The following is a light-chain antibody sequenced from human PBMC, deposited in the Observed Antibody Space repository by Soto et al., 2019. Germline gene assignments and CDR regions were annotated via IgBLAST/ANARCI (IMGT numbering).Light chain of an antibody. V-gene: IGLV2-14*01. Sequence: QSALTQPASVSGSPGQSITISCTGTSSDVGGYNYVSWYQQHPGKAPKLMIYDVSNRPSGVSNRFSGSKSGNTASLTTSGLQAEDEADYYCGSYTSSSTRVFGTGTKVTVL. CDR3: GSYTSSSTRV. CDR1: SSDVGGYNY. CDR2: DVS. J-gene: IGLJ1*01.